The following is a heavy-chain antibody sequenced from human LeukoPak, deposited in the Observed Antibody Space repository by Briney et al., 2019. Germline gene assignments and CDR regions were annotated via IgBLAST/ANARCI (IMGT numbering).Heavy chain of an antibody. Sequence: PSETLSLTCTVSGGSISSYYWSWIRQPPGKGLEWIGYIYYSGSTNYNPSLKSRVTISVDTSKNQFSLKLSSVTAADTAVYYCARVGQGTYGGNSNWYFDLWGRGTLVTVSS. CDR1: GGSISSYY. CDR3: ARVGQGTYGGNSNWYFDL. D-gene: IGHD4-23*01. V-gene: IGHV4-59*01. J-gene: IGHJ2*01. CDR2: IYYSGST.